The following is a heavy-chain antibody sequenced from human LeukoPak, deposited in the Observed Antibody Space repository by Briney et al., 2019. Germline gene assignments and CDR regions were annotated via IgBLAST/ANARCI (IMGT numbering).Heavy chain of an antibody. Sequence: GGSLRLSCAASGFTFSSYSMNWVRQAPGKGLEWVSSISSSSSYIYYADSVEGRFTISRDNAKNSLYLQMNSLRAEDTAVYYCARDDGYSNFDYWGQGTLVTVSS. CDR1: GFTFSSYS. V-gene: IGHV3-21*01. J-gene: IGHJ4*02. CDR3: ARDDGYSNFDY. D-gene: IGHD5-24*01. CDR2: ISSSSSYI.